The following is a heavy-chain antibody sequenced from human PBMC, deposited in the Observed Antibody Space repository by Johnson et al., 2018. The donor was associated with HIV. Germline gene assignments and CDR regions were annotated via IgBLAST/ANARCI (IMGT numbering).Heavy chain of an antibody. CDR2: ISYDGSNK. CDR1: GFTFSSYG. CDR3: AREIIAARPSAFDI. D-gene: IGHD6-6*01. Sequence: QVQLVESGGGVVQPGRSLRLSCAASGFTFSSYGMHWVRQAPGKGLEWVAVISYDGSNKYYADSVKGRFTISRDNSKNTLYLHMNSLRAEDTAVYYCAREIIAARPSAFDIWGQGTMVTVSS. J-gene: IGHJ3*02. V-gene: IGHV3-30*03.